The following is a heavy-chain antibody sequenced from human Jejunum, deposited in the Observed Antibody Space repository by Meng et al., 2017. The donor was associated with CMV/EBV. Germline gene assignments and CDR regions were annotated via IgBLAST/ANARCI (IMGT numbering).Heavy chain of an antibody. CDR3: ARDTPHNAFDP. J-gene: IGHJ5*02. CDR2: IDNDGSDT. Sequence: AASGFTFNNYWMPWVRQPPGRGLVWLSRIDNDGSDTIYADSVKGRFTVSRDNARNTLYLQMNNLRDEDTAVYYCARDTPHNAFDPWGQGTLVTVSS. D-gene: IGHD2-15*01. V-gene: IGHV3-74*01. CDR1: GFTFNNYW.